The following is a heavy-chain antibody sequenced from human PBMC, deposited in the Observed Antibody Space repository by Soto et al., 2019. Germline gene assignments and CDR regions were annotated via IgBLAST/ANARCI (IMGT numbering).Heavy chain of an antibody. Sequence: EYLYISCKGSGYTFTNYWIGWVRQMPGKGPEWMGIIYPGDSDTKYNPSFQGQVTISADQSITTTYLQWSSLQASDTAIYYCAASLLYYARGVRGQASMVSV. V-gene: IGHV5-51*01. J-gene: IGHJ6*02. D-gene: IGHD1-26*01. CDR1: GYTFTNYW. CDR2: IYPGDSDT. CDR3: AASLLYYARGV.